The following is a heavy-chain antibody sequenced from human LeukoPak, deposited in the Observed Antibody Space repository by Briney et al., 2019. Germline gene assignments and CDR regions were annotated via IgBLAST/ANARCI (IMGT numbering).Heavy chain of an antibody. Sequence: GASVKVSCKASGYTFTSYYMHWVRQAPGQGLEWMGIINPSGGSTSYAQKFQGRVTMTRDMSTSTAYMELRSLRSDDTAVYYCARVNYYDSSGSEGFFDYWGQGTLVTVSS. J-gene: IGHJ4*02. CDR1: GYTFTSYY. V-gene: IGHV1-46*01. D-gene: IGHD3-22*01. CDR3: ARVNYYDSSGSEGFFDY. CDR2: INPSGGST.